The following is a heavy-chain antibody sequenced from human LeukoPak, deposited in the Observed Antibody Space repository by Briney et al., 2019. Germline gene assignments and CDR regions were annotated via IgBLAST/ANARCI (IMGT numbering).Heavy chain of an antibody. D-gene: IGHD4-17*01. CDR2: ISSSSSYI. V-gene: IGHV3-21*01. Sequence: GGSLRLSCSASGFTFSSYSMNWVRQAPGKGLEWVSSISSSSSYIYYADSVKGRFTISRDNAKNSLYLQMNSLRAEDTAVYYCARVVTTYAFDIWGQGTMVTVSS. J-gene: IGHJ3*02. CDR3: ARVVTTYAFDI. CDR1: GFTFSSYS.